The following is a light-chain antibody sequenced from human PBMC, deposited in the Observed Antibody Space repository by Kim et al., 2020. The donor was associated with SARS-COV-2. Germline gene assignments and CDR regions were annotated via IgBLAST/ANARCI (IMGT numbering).Light chain of an antibody. CDR1: SLRSYY. CDR2: DKN. Sequence: ALGQTVRITCQGDSLRSYYASWYRQKPGQAPVLVIYDKNNRPSGIPDRFSGSSSGNTASLTITGAQAEDEADYYCNSRDISGNSALFGGGTQLSVL. CDR3: NSRDISGNSAL. V-gene: IGLV3-19*01. J-gene: IGLJ2*01.